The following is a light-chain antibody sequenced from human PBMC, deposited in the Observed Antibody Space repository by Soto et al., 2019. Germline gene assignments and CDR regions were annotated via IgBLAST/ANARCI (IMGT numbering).Light chain of an antibody. J-gene: IGLJ3*02. CDR2: STS. CDR1: SGSVSTRYY. V-gene: IGLV8-61*01. CDR3: VLYMGSGIWV. Sequence: QTVVTQEPSFSVSPGGTVTLTCGVSSGSVSTRYYPSWYQQTPGQAPRTLIYSTSTRSSGVPDRFSGSIVENKAALTISGAQADDESDYYCVLYMGSGIWVFGGGTKVTVL.